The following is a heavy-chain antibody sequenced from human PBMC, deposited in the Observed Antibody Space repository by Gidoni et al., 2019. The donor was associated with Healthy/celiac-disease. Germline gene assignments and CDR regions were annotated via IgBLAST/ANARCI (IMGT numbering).Heavy chain of an antibody. CDR3: ARDSAAAGTWDY. CDR1: GVTFSSYS. CDR2: ISSSSSYI. V-gene: IGHV3-21*01. D-gene: IGHD6-13*01. Sequence: EVQLVESGGGLVKPGGSLRLSGAASGVTFSSYSMNWVRQAPGKGLEWVSSISSSSSYIYYADSVTGRFTISRDNAKNSLYLQMNSLRAEDTAVYYCARDSAAAGTWDYWGQGTLVTVSS. J-gene: IGHJ4*02.